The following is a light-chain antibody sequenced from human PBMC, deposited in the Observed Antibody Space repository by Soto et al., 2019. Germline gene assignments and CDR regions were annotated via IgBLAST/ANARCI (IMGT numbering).Light chain of an antibody. CDR1: SSNIGSNT. CDR2: SNN. CDR3: AAWDESLNGPV. Sequence: QSVLTQPPSASGTPGQRVTISCSGSSSNIGSNTVNWYQQLPGTAPKLLIYSNNQRPSGVPDRFSGCKSGTSAALAISGLQSEDEADYYCAAWDESLNGPVFGGGTKLTVL. V-gene: IGLV1-44*01. J-gene: IGLJ2*01.